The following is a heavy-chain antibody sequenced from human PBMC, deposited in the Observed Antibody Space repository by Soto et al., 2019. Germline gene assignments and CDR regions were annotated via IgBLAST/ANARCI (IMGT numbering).Heavy chain of an antibody. J-gene: IGHJ4*02. CDR3: AKEVDIVVVPAAHPGSYFDY. Sequence: GGSLRLSCAASGFTFISYAMSWVRQAPGKGLEWVSAISGSGGSTYYADSVKGRFTISRDNSKNTLYLQMNSLRAEDTAVYYCAKEVDIVVVPAAHPGSYFDYWGQGTLVTVSS. CDR2: ISGSGGST. V-gene: IGHV3-23*01. D-gene: IGHD2-2*01. CDR1: GFTFISYA.